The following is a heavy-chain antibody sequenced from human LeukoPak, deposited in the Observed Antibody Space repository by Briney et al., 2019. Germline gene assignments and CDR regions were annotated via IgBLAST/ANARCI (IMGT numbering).Heavy chain of an antibody. Sequence: PGGSLRLACAASGFTFSSYAMSWVRQAPGEGLDWVSAIDGSGANTFYADSVKGRFTISRDNSKNTLYLQMNSLRAEDTALYFCVKRTVAGQFDYWGQGTLVTVSS. V-gene: IGHV3-23*01. CDR3: VKRTVAGQFDY. CDR1: GFTFSSYA. D-gene: IGHD6-19*01. J-gene: IGHJ4*02. CDR2: IDGSGANT.